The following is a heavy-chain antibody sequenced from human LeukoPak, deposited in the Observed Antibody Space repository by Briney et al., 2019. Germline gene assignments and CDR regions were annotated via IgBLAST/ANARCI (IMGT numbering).Heavy chain of an antibody. J-gene: IGHJ4*02. CDR3: ARAPGSGYYPAFDY. V-gene: IGHV3-66*01. CDR1: AFTVSSNY. D-gene: IGHD3-22*01. CDR2: IYSGGTT. Sequence: GGSLRLSCAASAFTVSSNYMSWVRQAPGKGLEWVSIIYSGGTTYHADSVKGRFSISRDTYKNTLYLQMNSLRAEDTAVYYCARAPGSGYYPAFDYWGRGTLVTVS.